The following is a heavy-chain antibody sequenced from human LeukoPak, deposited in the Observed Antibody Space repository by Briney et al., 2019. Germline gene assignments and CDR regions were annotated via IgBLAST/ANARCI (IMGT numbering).Heavy chain of an antibody. CDR2: ISGSGGST. D-gene: IGHD3-22*01. V-gene: IGHV3-23*01. J-gene: IGHJ4*02. Sequence: GGTLRLSCAASGFTFSSYAMGWVRQAPGKGLEWVSAISGSGGSTYYADSVKGRFTISRDNSKNTLYLQMNSLRAEDTAVYYCAKRYYYDSSGYSLDYWGQGTLVTVSS. CDR1: GFTFSSYA. CDR3: AKRYYYDSSGYSLDY.